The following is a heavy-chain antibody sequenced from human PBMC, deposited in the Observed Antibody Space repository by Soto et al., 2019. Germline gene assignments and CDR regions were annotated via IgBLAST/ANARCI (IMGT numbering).Heavy chain of an antibody. D-gene: IGHD2-2*01. CDR3: ASAPGYQLPTQFDP. CDR1: GGSISSSSYY. J-gene: IGHJ5*02. CDR2: IYYSGST. V-gene: IGHV4-39*01. Sequence: PSETLSLTCTVSGGSISSSSYYWGWIRQPPGKGLEWIGSIYYSGSTYYNPSLKSRVTISVDTSKNQFSLKLSSVTAADTAVYYCASAPGYQLPTQFDPWGQGTLVTVSS.